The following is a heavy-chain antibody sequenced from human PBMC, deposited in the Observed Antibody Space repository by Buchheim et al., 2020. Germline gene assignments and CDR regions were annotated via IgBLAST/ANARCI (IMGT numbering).Heavy chain of an antibody. Sequence: QVQLVESGGGVVQPGRSLRLSCAASGFTFSSYGMHWVRQAPGKGLEWVAVISYDGSNKYYADSVKGRFTISRDNSKNTLYLQMNSLRAEDTAVYYCAKDISYSSSWYWNYYYYGMDVWGQGTT. J-gene: IGHJ6*02. CDR2: ISYDGSNK. CDR3: AKDISYSSSWYWNYYYYGMDV. V-gene: IGHV3-30*18. CDR1: GFTFSSYG. D-gene: IGHD6-13*01.